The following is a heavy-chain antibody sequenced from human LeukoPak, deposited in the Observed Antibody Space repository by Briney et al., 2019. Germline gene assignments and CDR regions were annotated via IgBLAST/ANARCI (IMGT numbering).Heavy chain of an antibody. V-gene: IGHV4-4*02. J-gene: IGHJ4*02. Sequence: SETLSLTCAVSGGSISSSNWWNWVRQPPGKGLEWIGEIYHSGSTNYNPSLKSRVTISVDTSKNQFSLKLSSVTAADTAVYYCARRVATIFDYWGQGTLVTVSS. D-gene: IGHD5-12*01. CDR1: GGSISSSNW. CDR3: ARRVATIFDY. CDR2: IYHSGST.